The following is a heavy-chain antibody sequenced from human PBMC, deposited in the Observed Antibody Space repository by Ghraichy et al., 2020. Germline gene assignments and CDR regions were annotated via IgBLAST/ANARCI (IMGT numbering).Heavy chain of an antibody. J-gene: IGHJ4*02. V-gene: IGHV3-7*01. D-gene: IGHD5-12*01. CDR2: IKQDGSDK. Sequence: ESLNISCAASGFTFSSYWMNWVRQAPGKGLEWVANIKQDGSDKHYVDSVKGRFTISRDNAKNSLYLQMNSLRPEDTAIYYCAGGSGYIIDYWGQGTLVTVSS. CDR3: AGGSGYIIDY. CDR1: GFTFSSYW.